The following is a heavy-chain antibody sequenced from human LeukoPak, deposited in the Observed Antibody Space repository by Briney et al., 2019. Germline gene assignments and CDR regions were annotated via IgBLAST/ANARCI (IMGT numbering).Heavy chain of an antibody. V-gene: IGHV3-23*01. D-gene: IGHD4-17*01. CDR3: AKDLYGDYDNDY. CDR1: GFTFSSYA. CDR2: ISGSSSIT. Sequence: GGSLRLSCAASGFTFSSYAMSWVRQAPGKGLEWVSGISGSSSITYYADSVKGRFTISRDNSKNTLYLQMNSLRAEDTAVYYCAKDLYGDYDNDYWGQGTLVTVSS. J-gene: IGHJ4*02.